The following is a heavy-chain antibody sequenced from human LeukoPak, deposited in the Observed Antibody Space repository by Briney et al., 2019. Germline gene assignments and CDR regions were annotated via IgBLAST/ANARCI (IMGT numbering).Heavy chain of an antibody. Sequence: SETLSLTCTVSGGSISSYYWSWIRQPAGKGLEWIGRIYTSGSTNYNPSLKSRVTMSVDTSKNQFSLKLSSVTAADTAVYYCARVGIVVVPDAILPNQPYYYYYMDVWGKGTTVTVSS. CDR2: IYTSGST. D-gene: IGHD2-2*02. V-gene: IGHV4-4*07. J-gene: IGHJ6*03. CDR3: ARVGIVVVPDAILPNQPYYYYYMDV. CDR1: GGSISSYY.